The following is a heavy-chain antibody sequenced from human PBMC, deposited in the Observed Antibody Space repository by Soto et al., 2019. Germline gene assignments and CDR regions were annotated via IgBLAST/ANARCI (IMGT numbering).Heavy chain of an antibody. CDR1: GGSISSSSYY. Sequence: PSETLSLTCTVSGGSISSSSYYWGWIRQPPGKGLEWIGSIYYSGSTYYNPSLKSRVTISVDTSKNQFSLKLSSVTAADTAVYYCAREVVGIARIFDYWGQGTLVTVSS. CDR2: IYYSGST. J-gene: IGHJ4*02. CDR3: AREVVGIARIFDY. D-gene: IGHD2-21*01. V-gene: IGHV4-39*02.